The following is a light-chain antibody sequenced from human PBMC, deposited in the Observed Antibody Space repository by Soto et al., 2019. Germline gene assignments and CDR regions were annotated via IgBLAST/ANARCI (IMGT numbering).Light chain of an antibody. Sequence: IVLTQSPATLSVSPGERVTLSCRASQSVSSLLAWYQQKPRQAPTLLMYDTSTRATGIPARFSGSGSGTDFTLTISSLQSEDLAIYYCQQYHIRPYTFGQGTKGDIK. CDR3: QQYHIRPYT. V-gene: IGKV3-15*01. J-gene: IGKJ2*01. CDR1: QSVSSL. CDR2: DTS.